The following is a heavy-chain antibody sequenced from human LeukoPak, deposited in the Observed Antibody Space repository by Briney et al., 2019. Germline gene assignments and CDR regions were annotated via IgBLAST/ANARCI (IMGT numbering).Heavy chain of an antibody. J-gene: IGHJ5*02. Sequence: SETLSLTCTVSGGSISSYYWSWIRQPPGKGLEWIGYIYYSGSTNYNLSLKSRVTISVDTSKNQFSLKLSSVTAADTAVYYCAREFLTGFDPWGQGTLVTVSS. CDR3: AREFLTGFDP. CDR1: GGSISSYY. CDR2: IYYSGST. V-gene: IGHV4-59*01. D-gene: IGHD2/OR15-2a*01.